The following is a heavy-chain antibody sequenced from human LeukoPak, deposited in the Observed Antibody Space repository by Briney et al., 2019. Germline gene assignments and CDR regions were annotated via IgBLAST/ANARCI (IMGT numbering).Heavy chain of an antibody. CDR3: AADPGFWLQSVEDVFDI. CDR2: ISAYNGNT. D-gene: IGHD5-24*01. V-gene: IGHV1-18*01. J-gene: IGHJ3*02. Sequence: ASVKVSCKASGYTFTSYGISWVRQAPGQGLEWMGWISAYNGNTNYAQKLQGRVTMTTDTSTSTAYMELRSLRSEDTAVYYCAADPGFWLQSVEDVFDIWGQGTMVTVSS. CDR1: GYTFTSYG.